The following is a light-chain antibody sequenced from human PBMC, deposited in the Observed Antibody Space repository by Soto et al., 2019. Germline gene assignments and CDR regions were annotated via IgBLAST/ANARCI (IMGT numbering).Light chain of an antibody. V-gene: IGKV1-6*01. CDR1: QGIRND. CDR3: LQDYNYQWT. J-gene: IGKJ1*01. CDR2: AAS. Sequence: AIPMTQSPSSLSASVGDRVTITCRASQGIRNDLGWYQQKPGKAPTLLIYAASNLQSGVPSRFSGSGSGIEFTLTISSLQPEDFATYYCLQDYNYQWTFGQGTKVEIK.